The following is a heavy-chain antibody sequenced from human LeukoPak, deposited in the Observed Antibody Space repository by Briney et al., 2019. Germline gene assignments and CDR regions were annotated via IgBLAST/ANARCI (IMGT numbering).Heavy chain of an antibody. J-gene: IGHJ4*02. Sequence: ASVKVSCKASGYTFTGYYIHWVRQAPGQGLEWMGWINPNSGGTNYAQKFQGRVTMTRDTSISTAYMELSRLRSDDTAVYYCARGPKITSGYDYLLFDYWGQGTLVTVSS. CDR2: INPNSGGT. D-gene: IGHD5-12*01. CDR1: GYTFTGYY. CDR3: ARGPKITSGYDYLLFDY. V-gene: IGHV1-2*02.